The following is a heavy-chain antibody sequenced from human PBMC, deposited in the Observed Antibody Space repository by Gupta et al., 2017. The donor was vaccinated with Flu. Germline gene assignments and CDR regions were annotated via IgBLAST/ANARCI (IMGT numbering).Heavy chain of an antibody. Sequence: QVQLQESGPGLVKPSETLALTCTVSGDSMRSNYWSWTRQAPGKGLEWIGYVSYSGSTFYNPTLQGRVAITRDTSKKEVSLRLTSATAADTAVYFCARHIDTGMAAGYSHGLDVWGHGTTVTVSS. CDR1: GDSMRSNY. D-gene: IGHD3-16*02. V-gene: IGHV4-59*08. CDR3: ARHIDTGMAAGYSHGLDV. J-gene: IGHJ6*02. CDR2: VSYSGST.